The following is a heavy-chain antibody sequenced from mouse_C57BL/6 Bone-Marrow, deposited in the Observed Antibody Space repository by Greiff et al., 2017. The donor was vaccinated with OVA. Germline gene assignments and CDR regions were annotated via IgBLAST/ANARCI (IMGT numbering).Heavy chain of an antibody. J-gene: IGHJ2*01. Sequence: VQLQQSGAELVKPGASVKLSCKASGYTFTSYWMQWVKQRPGQGLEWIGEIDPSDSYTNYNQKFKGKATLTVDTSSSTAYMQLSSLTSEDSAVYYCARKVAFDYWGQGTTLTVSS. CDR1: GYTFTSYW. D-gene: IGHD1-1*01. CDR3: ARKVAFDY. V-gene: IGHV1-50*01. CDR2: IDPSDSYT.